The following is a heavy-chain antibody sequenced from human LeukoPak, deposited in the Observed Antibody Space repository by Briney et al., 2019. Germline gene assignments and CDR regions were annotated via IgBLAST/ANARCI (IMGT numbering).Heavy chain of an antibody. CDR2: INTNTGNT. Sequence: ASVKVSCKASGYPFTRDAVNWVRQAPGQGLEWMGWINTNTGNTTYAQGFTGRFVFSLDTSVSTAYLQISSLKAEDTAVYYCARGKESSDFDYWGQGTLVTVSS. V-gene: IGHV7-4-1*02. D-gene: IGHD3-16*02. CDR3: ARGKESSDFDY. CDR1: GYPFTRDA. J-gene: IGHJ4*02.